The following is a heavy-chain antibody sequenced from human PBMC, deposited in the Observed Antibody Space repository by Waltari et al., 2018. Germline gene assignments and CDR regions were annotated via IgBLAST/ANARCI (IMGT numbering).Heavy chain of an antibody. D-gene: IGHD6-19*01. CDR3: ARFSGGWSTPFDY. CDR2: ISYSGST. CDR1: GCPIKSYY. V-gene: IGHV4-59*08. J-gene: IGHJ4*02. Sequence: QVQLQESGPGLVKPSETLSLTCTVSGCPIKSYYWIWIRQPPGKGLEWIGFISYSGSTNYNPSLQSRVSISVDTSKNQFSLKLSSVAAADTAVYYCARFSGGWSTPFDYWGQGTLVTVSS.